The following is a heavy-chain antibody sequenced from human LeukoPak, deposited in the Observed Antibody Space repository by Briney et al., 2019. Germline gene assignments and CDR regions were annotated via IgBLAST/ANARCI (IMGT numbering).Heavy chain of an antibody. CDR2: INPNSGGT. V-gene: IGHV1-2*04. Sequence: GASVKVSCKASGYTFTGYYIHWVRQAPGQGPEWMGWINPNSGGTNYAEKFQGWVTMTRDTSISTAYMELSRLRSDDTAVYYCARDSFYYYDSSGYYYEAYFQHWGQGTLVTVSS. CDR1: GYTFTGYY. D-gene: IGHD3-22*01. CDR3: ARDSFYYYDSSGYYYEAYFQH. J-gene: IGHJ1*01.